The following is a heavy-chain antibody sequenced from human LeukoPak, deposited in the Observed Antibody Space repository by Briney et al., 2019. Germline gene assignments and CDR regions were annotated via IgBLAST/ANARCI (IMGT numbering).Heavy chain of an antibody. V-gene: IGHV4-59*11. CDR2: IYYSGST. CDR3: ARDNYDSGGYGRFTWFDP. D-gene: IGHD3-22*01. Sequence: SETLSLTCTVSGGSISSHYWSWIRQPPGKGLEWIGFIYYSGSTNYNPSLKSRVTISVDTSKNQFSLKLSSVTAADTAVYYCARDNYDSGGYGRFTWFDPWGQGTPVTVSS. CDR1: GGSISSHY. J-gene: IGHJ5*02.